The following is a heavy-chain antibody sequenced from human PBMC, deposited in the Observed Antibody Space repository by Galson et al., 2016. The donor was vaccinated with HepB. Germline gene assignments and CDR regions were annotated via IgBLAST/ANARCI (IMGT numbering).Heavy chain of an antibody. CDR3: AKFQLRFGDLSAFEF. D-gene: IGHD3-10*01. V-gene: IGHV3-33*06. Sequence: SLRLSCAASGFTFSGFAMHWVRQAPGKGLEWVAIIWFDGSNKYSADSVKGRFTISRDNSKDTLYLQMSSLRGEDTAIYYCAKFQLRFGDLSAFEFWGQGTLVTVSS. CDR2: IWFDGSNK. J-gene: IGHJ4*02. CDR1: GFTFSGFA.